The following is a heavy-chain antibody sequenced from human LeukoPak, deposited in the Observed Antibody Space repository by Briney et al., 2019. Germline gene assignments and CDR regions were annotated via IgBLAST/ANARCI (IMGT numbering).Heavy chain of an antibody. CDR1: GFTFSSYA. D-gene: IGHD3-10*01. Sequence: GGSLRLSCSASGFTFSSYAMHWVRQAPGKGLEYVSAISSNGGSTYYAGSVKGRFTISRDNSKNTLYLQMSSLRAEDTAVYYCVKDAPSGSFDYWGQGTLVTVSS. CDR2: ISSNGGST. J-gene: IGHJ4*02. CDR3: VKDAPSGSFDY. V-gene: IGHV3-64D*06.